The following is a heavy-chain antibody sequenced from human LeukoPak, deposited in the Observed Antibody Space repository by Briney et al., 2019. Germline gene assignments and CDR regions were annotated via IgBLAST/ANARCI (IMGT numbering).Heavy chain of an antibody. V-gene: IGHV1-69*04. D-gene: IGHD3-3*01. CDR2: FTPILGIG. J-gene: IGHJ4*02. Sequence: SGKLSFKAAAGSFSSYTISWVRQPQGRGIGWKGRFTPILGIGNYAQKFQGRVTITADKSTSTAYMELSSLRSEDTAVYYCARETDFWSGHYYFDYWGQGTLVTVSS. CDR1: AGSFSSYT. CDR3: ARETDFWSGHYYFDY.